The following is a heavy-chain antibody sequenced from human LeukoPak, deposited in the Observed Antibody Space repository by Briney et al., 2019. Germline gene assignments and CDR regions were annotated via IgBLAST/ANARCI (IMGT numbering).Heavy chain of an antibody. CDR1: GGSISSSSYY. CDR2: IYYSGST. CDR3: ARERYYSSGNYNNRIDY. J-gene: IGHJ4*02. Sequence: PSETLSLTCTVSGGSISSSSYYWGWIRQPPGKGLEWIGSIYYSGSTYYHPSLKSRFTISVDTSKNQFSLKLSSVTAADRALYYCARERYYSSGNYNNRIDYWGQGTLVTVSS. V-gene: IGHV4-39*02. D-gene: IGHD3-10*01.